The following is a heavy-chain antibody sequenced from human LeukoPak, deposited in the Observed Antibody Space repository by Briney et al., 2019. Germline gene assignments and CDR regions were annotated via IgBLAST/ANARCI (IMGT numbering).Heavy chain of an antibody. CDR3: AKHLPPTNTYIFFGLAV. J-gene: IGHJ6*04. CDR1: GFSFG. V-gene: IGHV3-9*01. D-gene: IGHD1-26*01. CDR2: INWNGGGT. Sequence: PGGSLRLSCAATGFSFGMHWVRQPPGKGLEWVSAINWNGGGTDYADSVKGRFTISRDNAKNSLYLQLSSLRPEDTALYYCAKHLPPTNTYIFFGLAVWGKGTSVTVSS.